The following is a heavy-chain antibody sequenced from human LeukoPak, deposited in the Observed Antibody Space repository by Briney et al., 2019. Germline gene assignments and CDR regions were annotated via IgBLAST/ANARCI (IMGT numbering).Heavy chain of an antibody. CDR3: ARSIGLTGGGVDV. Sequence: GGSLRLSCAASGFTFSDYNMNWVRQAPGKGLEWVSYITDSGNTIHYADSVKGRFTISRDNAKNSLYLQMNSLRAEDTAVYYCARSIGLTGGGVDVWGQGTTVTVFS. J-gene: IGHJ6*02. V-gene: IGHV3-11*01. CDR1: GFTFSDYN. CDR2: ITDSGNTI. D-gene: IGHD3-9*01.